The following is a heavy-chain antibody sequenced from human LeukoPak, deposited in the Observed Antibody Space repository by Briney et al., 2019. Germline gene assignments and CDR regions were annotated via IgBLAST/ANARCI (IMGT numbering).Heavy chain of an antibody. CDR3: ARVGSYGMDV. V-gene: IGHV3-30-3*01. Sequence: GGSLRLSCAASGFTFSSYAMHWVRQAPGKGLEWVAVISYDGSNKYYADSVKGRFTISRDNSKNTLYLQMNSLRAEDTAVYYCARVGSYGMDVWGQGTTVTVSS. J-gene: IGHJ6*02. CDR2: ISYDGSNK. D-gene: IGHD3-10*01. CDR1: GFTFSSYA.